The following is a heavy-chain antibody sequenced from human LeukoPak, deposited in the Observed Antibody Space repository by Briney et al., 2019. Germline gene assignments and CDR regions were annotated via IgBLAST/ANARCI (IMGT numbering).Heavy chain of an antibody. CDR2: IWYDGSSK. Sequence: PGGSLRLSCAASGFTFSSYGMHWVRQAPGKGLEWVAVIWYDGSSKYYADSVKGRFTISRDNSKNTLYLQMNSLRAEDTAVYYCARRGRGAAAGIFDYWGQGTLVTVSS. V-gene: IGHV3-33*01. J-gene: IGHJ4*02. D-gene: IGHD6-13*01. CDR1: GFTFSSYG. CDR3: ARRGRGAAAGIFDY.